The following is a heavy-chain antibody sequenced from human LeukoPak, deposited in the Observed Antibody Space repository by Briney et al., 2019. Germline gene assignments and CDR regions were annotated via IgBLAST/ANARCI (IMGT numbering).Heavy chain of an antibody. CDR1: GFTFSSYG. J-gene: IGHJ5*02. D-gene: IGHD6-13*01. CDR2: IWYDGSNK. CDR3: AKESRIAAAGIINWFDP. V-gene: IGHV3-33*06. Sequence: GGSLRLSCAASGFTFSSYGMHWVRQAPGKGLEWVAVIWYDGSNKYYADSVKGRFTISRDNSKNTLFLQMNSLRAEDTALYYCAKESRIAAAGIINWFDPWGQGTLVTVSS.